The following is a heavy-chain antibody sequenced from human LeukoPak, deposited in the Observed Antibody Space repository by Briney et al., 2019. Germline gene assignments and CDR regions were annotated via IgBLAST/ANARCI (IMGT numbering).Heavy chain of an antibody. Sequence: PGGSLRLSCAASGFTFSSYAMSWVRQAPGKGLEWVSAISGSGGSTYYADSVKGRFTISRDNSKNTLYLQMNSLRAEDTAVYYCAKDHYYYGSGSLGMDVWGQGTTVTVSS. V-gene: IGHV3-23*01. D-gene: IGHD3-10*01. CDR3: AKDHYYYGSGSLGMDV. CDR2: ISGSGGST. CDR1: GFTFSSYA. J-gene: IGHJ6*02.